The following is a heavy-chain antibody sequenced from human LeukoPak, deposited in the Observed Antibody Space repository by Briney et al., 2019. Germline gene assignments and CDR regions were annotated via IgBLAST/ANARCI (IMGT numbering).Heavy chain of an antibody. CDR3: ARDQQGYDILTGYYRYYYYGMDV. J-gene: IGHJ6*02. Sequence: GRSLRLSCAASGFTFSSYGMHWVRQAPGKGLEWVAVIWYDGSNKYYADSVKGRFTISRDNSKNTLYLQMNSLRAEDTAVNYCARDQQGYDILTGYYRYYYYGMDVWGQGTTVTVSS. V-gene: IGHV3-33*01. CDR2: IWYDGSNK. CDR1: GFTFSSYG. D-gene: IGHD3-9*01.